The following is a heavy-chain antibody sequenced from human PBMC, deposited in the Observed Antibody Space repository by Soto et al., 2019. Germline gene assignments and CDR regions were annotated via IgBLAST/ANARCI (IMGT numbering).Heavy chain of an antibody. CDR3: ARQGEHSSSHFFDS. CDR1: GDSIDTSSYC. D-gene: IGHD6-6*01. CDR2: VCYRGTT. V-gene: IGHV4-39*01. Sequence: ASETLSLTCTVSGDSIDTSSYCWGWIRQPPGKGLEWIGSVCYRGTTYYNPSLKSRLTISVDTSKRQFSLKLSSVTAADTAVFYCARQGEHSSSHFFDSWGQGTLVTVSS. J-gene: IGHJ4*02.